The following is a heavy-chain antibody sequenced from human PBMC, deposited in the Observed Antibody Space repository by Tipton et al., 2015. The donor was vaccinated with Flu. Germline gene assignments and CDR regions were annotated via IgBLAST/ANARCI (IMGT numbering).Heavy chain of an antibody. CDR2: IKQGGSEK. Sequence: SLRLSCAASGFTFNTYWMSWVRQAPGKGLEWVANIKQGGSEKYHVDSVKGRFTISRDNAKNSLYLQMNSLRAEDTAVYYCARTRGGYCSSTSCYADYFDFWGQGTLVTVSS. V-gene: IGHV3-7*01. D-gene: IGHD2-2*01. CDR1: GFTFNTYW. J-gene: IGHJ4*02. CDR3: ARTRGGYCSSTSCYADYFDF.